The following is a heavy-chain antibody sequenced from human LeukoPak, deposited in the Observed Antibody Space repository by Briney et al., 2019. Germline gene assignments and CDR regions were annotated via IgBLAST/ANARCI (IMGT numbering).Heavy chain of an antibody. J-gene: IGHJ5*02. D-gene: IGHD1-26*01. CDR2: IKTDGSRT. Sequence: PGGFLRLSCAASGFTFSAYWMHWVRQAPGKRLVWVSRIKTDGSRTMYADFLQGRFTISRDTAKNTLFLQMNSLRAEDTAVYYCAREAQVGGALQSWGQGTLVTVSS. CDR3: AREAQVGGALQS. CDR1: GFTFSAYW. V-gene: IGHV3-74*03.